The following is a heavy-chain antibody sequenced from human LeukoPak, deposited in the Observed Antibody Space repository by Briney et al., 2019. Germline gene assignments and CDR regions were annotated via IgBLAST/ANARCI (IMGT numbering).Heavy chain of an antibody. J-gene: IGHJ6*02. CDR2: IYPGESDT. CDR1: GYIFTSYW. Sequence: GGSLEISCKGSGYIFTSYWIGGVRQMPGKGLEGMGIIYPGESDTRYSPSFQGQLTISADKSISTAYLQWSSLKASDTAMYYCARGIGHTLPVDVWGQGTTVTVSS. V-gene: IGHV5-51*01. CDR3: ARGIGHTLPVDV. D-gene: IGHD3-10*01.